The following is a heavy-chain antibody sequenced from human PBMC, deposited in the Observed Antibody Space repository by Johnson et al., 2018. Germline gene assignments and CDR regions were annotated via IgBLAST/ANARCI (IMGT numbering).Heavy chain of an antibody. J-gene: IGHJ3*02. CDR1: GGSISSSSYY. V-gene: IGHV4-39*01. D-gene: IGHD3/OR15-3a*01. CDR2: IYFTGRT. CDR3: ARPLGTETVAFDI. Sequence: QVQLQESGPGLVKPSETLSLTCTVSGGSISSSSYYWGWIRQPPGKGLVCIGSIYFTGRTYYNPSLKSRVSISVDTSKNQFSLKVSSVTAADTALYYCARPLGTETVAFDIWGQVTMVTVSS.